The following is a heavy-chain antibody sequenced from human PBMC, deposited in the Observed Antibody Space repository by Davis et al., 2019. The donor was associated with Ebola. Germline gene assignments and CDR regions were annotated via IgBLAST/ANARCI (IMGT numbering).Heavy chain of an antibody. J-gene: IGHJ4*02. Sequence: GESLKISCAASGSTLSSYAMSWVRRAPGKGLEWVSAISGSGGSTYYADSVKGRFTISRDNSKNTLYLQMNSLRAEDTAVYYCAKDWGYSFDYWGQGTLVTVSS. CDR1: GSTLSSYA. D-gene: IGHD3-16*01. CDR3: AKDWGYSFDY. CDR2: ISGSGGST. V-gene: IGHV3-23*01.